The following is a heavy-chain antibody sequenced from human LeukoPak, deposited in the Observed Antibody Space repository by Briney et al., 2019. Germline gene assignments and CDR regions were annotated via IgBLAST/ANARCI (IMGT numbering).Heavy chain of an antibody. D-gene: IGHD1-20*01. CDR3: ARDRPFNWNDVGPPDF. CDR2: INWNGGST. Sequence: GSLRLSCAASGFTFDDYGMSWVRQAPGKGLEWVSGINWNGGSTGYADSVKGRFTISRDNAKNSLYLQMNSLRAGDTALYYCARDRPFNWNDVGPPDFWGQGTLVTVSS. V-gene: IGHV3-20*04. CDR1: GFTFDDYG. J-gene: IGHJ4*02.